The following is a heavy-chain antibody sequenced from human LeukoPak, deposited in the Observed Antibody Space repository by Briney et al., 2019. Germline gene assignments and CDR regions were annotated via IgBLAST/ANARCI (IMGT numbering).Heavy chain of an antibody. CDR1: GFTFSSYD. V-gene: IGHV3-48*03. CDR2: ISGSGSTI. CDR3: ARVSSGSYYILDY. Sequence: GGSLRLSCAASGFTFSSYDINWVRQAPGKGLEWVSYISGSGSTIYYADSVKGRLTISRDNAKNSLYLQMSSLRAEDTAVNYCARVSSGSYYILDYWGQGTLVTVSS. J-gene: IGHJ4*02. D-gene: IGHD1-26*01.